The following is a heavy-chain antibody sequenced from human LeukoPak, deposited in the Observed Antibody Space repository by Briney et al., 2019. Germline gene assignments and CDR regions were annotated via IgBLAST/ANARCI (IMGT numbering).Heavy chain of an antibody. CDR1: GYTFTSYG. V-gene: IGHV1-18*01. D-gene: IGHD5-12*01. CDR2: ISAYNGNT. CDR3: ARDWEVAIHRPIDS. Sequence: ASVKVSCKASGYTFTSYGISWVRQAPGQGLEWMGWISAYNGNTNNAQKLQGRVTMTTDTSTSTAYMELRSLKSDDTAVYYCARDWEVAIHRPIDSWGQGTLVTVSS. J-gene: IGHJ4*02.